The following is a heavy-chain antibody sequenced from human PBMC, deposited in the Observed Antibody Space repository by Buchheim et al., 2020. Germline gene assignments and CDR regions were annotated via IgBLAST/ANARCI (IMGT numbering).Heavy chain of an antibody. V-gene: IGHV3-7*01. CDR1: GFAFSSYW. CDR2: IKQDGSEK. Sequence: EVHLVESGGGLVPPGGSLSLSCAASGFAFSSYWMNWVRQAPGKGLEWVANIKQDGSEKYYVDSVKARFTISRDNAKNSLYLQMNSLRPEDTAVYYCARDGPYWYFDFWGRGTL. J-gene: IGHJ2*01. CDR3: ARDGPYWYFDF.